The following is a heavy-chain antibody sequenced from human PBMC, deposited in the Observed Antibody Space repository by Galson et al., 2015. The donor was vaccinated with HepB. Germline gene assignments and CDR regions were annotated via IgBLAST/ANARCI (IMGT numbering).Heavy chain of an antibody. V-gene: IGHV1-24*01. CDR2: FDPEDGET. D-gene: IGHD3-9*01. J-gene: IGHJ4*02. CDR3: AAFALRYFDWQIFDY. Sequence: SVKVSCKVSGYTLTELSMHWVRQAPGKGLEWMGGFDPEDGETIYAQKFQGRVTMTEDTSTDTAYMELSSLRSEDTAVYYCAAFALRYFDWQIFDYWGQGTLVTVSS. CDR1: GYTLTELS.